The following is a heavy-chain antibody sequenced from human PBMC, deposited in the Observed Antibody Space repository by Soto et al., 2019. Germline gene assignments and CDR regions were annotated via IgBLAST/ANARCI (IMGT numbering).Heavy chain of an antibody. CDR1: GFTITSSA. D-gene: IGHD4-17*01. V-gene: IGHV1-58*01. Sequence: QMQLVQSGPEVKKPGTSVKVSCKASGFTITSSAVQWVRQARGQRLEWIGWIVVGSGNTNYAQKFQERVTITRDMSTSTAYMELSSLRSEDTAVYYCAADRVYGDYVGDDYWGQGTLVTVSS. CDR2: IVVGSGNT. J-gene: IGHJ4*02. CDR3: AADRVYGDYVGDDY.